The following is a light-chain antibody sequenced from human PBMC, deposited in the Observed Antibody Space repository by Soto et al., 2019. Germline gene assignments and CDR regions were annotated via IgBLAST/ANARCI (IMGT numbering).Light chain of an antibody. CDR1: QSFRSD. CDR2: GAS. V-gene: IGKV3-11*01. Sequence: ENGLTQSAGSLSLSPGERGTLXCRASQSFRSDFQAWYQQAPGRAPTLLNYGASTRAPGIPPRFSCSGSGTEFTRTINSREPEDFAVYFGHQRAGWPPTFGGGTKVDIK. J-gene: IGKJ4*01. CDR3: HQRAGWPPT.